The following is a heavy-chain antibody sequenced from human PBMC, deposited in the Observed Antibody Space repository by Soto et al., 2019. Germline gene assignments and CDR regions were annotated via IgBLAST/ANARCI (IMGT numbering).Heavy chain of an antibody. Sequence: SVKVSCTASGCPFSSYAITWVRQAPGQGLEWMGGIIPIFGTANYAQKFQGRVTITADESTSTAYMELSSLRSEDTAVYYCASSTAAAGPHWYNWFDPWGQGTLVTVSS. D-gene: IGHD6-13*01. CDR1: GCPFSSYA. J-gene: IGHJ5*02. CDR3: ASSTAAAGPHWYNWFDP. V-gene: IGHV1-69*13. CDR2: IIPIFGTA.